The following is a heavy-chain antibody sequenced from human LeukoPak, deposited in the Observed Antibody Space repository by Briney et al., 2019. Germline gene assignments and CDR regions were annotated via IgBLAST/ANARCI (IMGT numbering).Heavy chain of an antibody. D-gene: IGHD4-17*01. CDR3: ARPSYDDTAPDY. CDR2: ISSSGSAI. CDR1: GFTFSSYE. V-gene: IGHV3-48*03. J-gene: IGHJ4*02. Sequence: GGSLRLSCAASGFTFSSYEMNWVRQAPGKGLEWVSYISSSGSAIYYADSVKGRFTISRDNAKNSLLLQMNSLRAEDTAVYYCARPSYDDTAPDYWGQGTLVTVSS.